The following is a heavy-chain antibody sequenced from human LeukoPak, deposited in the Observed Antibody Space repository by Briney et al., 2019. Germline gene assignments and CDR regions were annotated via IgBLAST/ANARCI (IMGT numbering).Heavy chain of an antibody. J-gene: IGHJ3*02. D-gene: IGHD1-7*01. V-gene: IGHV4-39*01. CDR1: GGSISSSSYY. CDR2: IYYSGST. Sequence: SETLSLTCTVSGGSISSSSYYWGWIRQPPGKGLEWIGSIYYSGSTYYNPSLKSRVTISVDTSKNQFSLKLSSVTAADTAVYYCARHGITGTTGRDDAFDIWGQGTMVTVSS. CDR3: ARHGITGTTGRDDAFDI.